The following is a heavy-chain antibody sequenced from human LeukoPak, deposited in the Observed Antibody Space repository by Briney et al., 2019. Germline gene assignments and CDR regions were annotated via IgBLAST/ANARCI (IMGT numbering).Heavy chain of an antibody. CDR2: INHSGST. V-gene: IGHV4-34*01. J-gene: IGHJ3*02. CDR3: AREGSAFDI. Sequence: SETLSLTCAVYGGSFSGYYWSWIRQPPGKGLEWIGEINHSGSTNYNPSLKSRVTISVDTSKNQFSLKLSSVTAADTAVYYCAREGSAFDIWGQGTMVTVSS. CDR1: GGSFSGYY.